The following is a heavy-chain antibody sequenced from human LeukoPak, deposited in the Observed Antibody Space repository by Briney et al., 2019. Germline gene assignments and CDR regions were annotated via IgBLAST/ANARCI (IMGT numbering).Heavy chain of an antibody. V-gene: IGHV3-48*03. CDR3: ARALVDTAMAPVGY. CDR2: ISSSGSTV. CDR1: GFTFSSYE. D-gene: IGHD5-18*01. J-gene: IGHJ4*02. Sequence: PGGSLRPSCAASGFTFSSYEMNWVRQAPGKGLEWVSYISSSGSTVYYADSVKGRFTISRDNAKNSLYLQMNSLRAEDTAVYYCARALVDTAMAPVGYWGQGTLVTVSS.